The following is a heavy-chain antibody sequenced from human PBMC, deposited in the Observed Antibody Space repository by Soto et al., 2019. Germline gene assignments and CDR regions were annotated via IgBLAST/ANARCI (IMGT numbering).Heavy chain of an antibody. D-gene: IGHD6-13*01. CDR3: ARAKAPLYSSSWYWFDP. J-gene: IGHJ5*02. V-gene: IGHV4-59*08. CDR2: IYYSGST. Sequence: SETLSLTCAVYGGSFSGYYWTWIRQPPGKGLEWIGYIYYSGSTNYNPSLKSRVTISVDTSKNQFSLKLSSVTAADTAVYYCARAKAPLYSSSWYWFDPWGQGTLVTVS. CDR1: GGSFSGYY.